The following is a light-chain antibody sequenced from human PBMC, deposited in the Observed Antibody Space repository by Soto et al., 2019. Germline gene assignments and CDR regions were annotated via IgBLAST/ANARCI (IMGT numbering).Light chain of an antibody. CDR1: QSVSSSY. CDR3: QHYDSSRCP. V-gene: IGKV3-20*01. CDR2: GAF. J-gene: IGKJ2*02. Sequence: EIVLTQSPGTLSFSPGERATLSCRASQSVSSSYLAWYHQKPGQAPRLLIYGAFSRATGIPDRFSGSGSGTDFTLTISRMEPEDFAVYYCQHYDSSRCPFGQGTKLEIK.